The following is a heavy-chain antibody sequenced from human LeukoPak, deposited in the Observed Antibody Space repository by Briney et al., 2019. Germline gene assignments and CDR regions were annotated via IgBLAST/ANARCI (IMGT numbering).Heavy chain of an antibody. Sequence: PGGSLRLSCAASGFTLSTYWMQWVRQAPGKGLAWVSRINSDGSSTSYADFVKGRFTISRDDAKNTLYLQMNSLRAEDTAVYYCARVGQLHCDYVDFDYWGQGTLVTVSS. CDR1: GFTLSTYW. D-gene: IGHD4-17*01. CDR3: ARVGQLHCDYVDFDY. CDR2: INSDGSST. J-gene: IGHJ4*02. V-gene: IGHV3-74*01.